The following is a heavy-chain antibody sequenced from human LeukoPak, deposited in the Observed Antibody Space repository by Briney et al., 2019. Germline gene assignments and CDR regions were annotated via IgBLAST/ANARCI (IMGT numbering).Heavy chain of an antibody. V-gene: IGHV4-34*01. D-gene: IGHD2/OR15-2a*01. CDR3: AREGSRRSAFDI. CDR2: INHSGST. CDR1: GGSFSGYY. Sequence: SETLSLTCAVYGGSFSGYYLSWIRQPPGKGLEWIGEINHSGSTNYNPSLKSRVTISVDTSKNQFSLKLSSVTAADTAVYYCAREGSRRSAFDIWGQGTMVTVSS. J-gene: IGHJ3*02.